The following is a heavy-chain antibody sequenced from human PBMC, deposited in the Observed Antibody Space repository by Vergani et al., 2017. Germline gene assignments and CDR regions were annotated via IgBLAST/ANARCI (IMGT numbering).Heavy chain of an antibody. V-gene: IGHV4-30-4*01. CDR2: IYYSGFT. Sequence: QVQLQESGPGLVKPSQTLSLTCTVSGGSISSDNSYWSWIRQPPGKGLEWIGYIYYSGFTYYNPSLKSRVTISVDTSNNQFSLKLSSVTAAYTAVYYCARYSGGDSEYFQHWGKGTRVTVSS. J-gene: IGHJ1*01. CDR3: ARYSGGDSEYFQH. D-gene: IGHD1-26*01. CDR1: GGSISSDNSY.